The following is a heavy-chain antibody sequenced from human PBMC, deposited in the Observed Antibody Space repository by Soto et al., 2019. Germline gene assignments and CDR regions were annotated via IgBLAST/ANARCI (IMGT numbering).Heavy chain of an antibody. V-gene: IGHV1-69*01. D-gene: IGHD3-16*01. CDR2: IMAVFGTA. J-gene: IGHJ6*02. CDR3: ATSRGFYAAMDG. CDR1: GGSFRDYA. Sequence: QVHLVQSGAEVKKPGSSVKVSCRVSGGSFRDYAISWVRQAPGQGPEWMGGIMAVFGTATYAQRFQGRVTISADESTSTAYMDLSSLTSGDAAVYYCATSRGFYAAMDGWGQGTTVSVSS.